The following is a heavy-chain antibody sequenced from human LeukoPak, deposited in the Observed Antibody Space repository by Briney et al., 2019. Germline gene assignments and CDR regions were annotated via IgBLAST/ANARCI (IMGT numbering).Heavy chain of an antibody. Sequence: SETLSLTCTVSGGSISSYYWGWIRQPPGKGLEWIGSIYHSGSTYYNPSLKSRVTISVDTSKNQLSLKLSSLTAADTAVYYCARHEYSGSYYGLSWFDPWGQGTLVTVSS. D-gene: IGHD1-26*01. CDR1: GGSISSYY. J-gene: IGHJ5*02. CDR3: ARHEYSGSYYGLSWFDP. V-gene: IGHV4-39*01. CDR2: IYHSGST.